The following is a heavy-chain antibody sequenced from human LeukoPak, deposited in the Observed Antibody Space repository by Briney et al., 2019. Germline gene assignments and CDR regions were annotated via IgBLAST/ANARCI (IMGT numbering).Heavy chain of an antibody. CDR1: GGSFSGYY. Sequence: PSETLSLTCAVYGGSFSGYYWSWIRQPPGKGLEWIGEINHSGSTNYNPSLKSRVTISVDTSKNQFSQKLSSVTAADTAVYYCARGTPIAAAGNYYFDYWGQGTLVTVSS. CDR3: ARGTPIAAAGNYYFDY. CDR2: INHSGST. V-gene: IGHV4-34*01. D-gene: IGHD6-13*01. J-gene: IGHJ4*02.